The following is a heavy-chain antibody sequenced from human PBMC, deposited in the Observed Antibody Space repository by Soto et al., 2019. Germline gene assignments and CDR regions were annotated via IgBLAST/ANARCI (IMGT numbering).Heavy chain of an antibody. V-gene: IGHV1-69*13. CDR2: IIPIFGTA. J-gene: IGHJ5*02. D-gene: IGHD3-16*01. Sequence: ASVKVSCKASGGTFSSYAISWVRQAPGQGLEWMGGIIPIFGTANYAQKFQGRVTITADESTSTAYMELSSLRSEDTAGYYCAREGHDYVWGTPPLGRFDPWGQGTLVTVSS. CDR3: AREGHDYVWGTPPLGRFDP. CDR1: GGTFSSYA.